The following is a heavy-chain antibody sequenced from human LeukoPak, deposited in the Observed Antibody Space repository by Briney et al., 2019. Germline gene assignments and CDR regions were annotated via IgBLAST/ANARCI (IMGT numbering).Heavy chain of an antibody. CDR1: SGSFSGYY. J-gene: IGHJ4*02. Sequence: SETLSLTCAVYSGSFSGYYWSWIRQPPGKGLEWIGEINHSGSTNYNPSLKSRVTISVDTSKNQFSLKLSSVTAADTAVYHCARRLWLHNYWYFDYWGQGTLVTVSS. D-gene: IGHD5-24*01. V-gene: IGHV4-34*01. CDR2: INHSGST. CDR3: ARRLWLHNYWYFDY.